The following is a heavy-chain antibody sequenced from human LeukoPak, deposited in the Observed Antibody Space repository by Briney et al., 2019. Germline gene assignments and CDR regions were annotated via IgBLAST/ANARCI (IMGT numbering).Heavy chain of an antibody. CDR1: GFTFSSYG. CDR3: AKDRGDYGDYVFDY. CDR2: IPYDGSNK. Sequence: GGSLRLSCAASGFTFSSYGMHWVRQAPGKGLEWVAVIPYDGSNKYYADSVKGRFTISRDNSKNTLYLQMNSLRAEDTAVYYCAKDRGDYGDYVFDYWGQGTLVTVSS. V-gene: IGHV3-30*18. J-gene: IGHJ4*02. D-gene: IGHD4-17*01.